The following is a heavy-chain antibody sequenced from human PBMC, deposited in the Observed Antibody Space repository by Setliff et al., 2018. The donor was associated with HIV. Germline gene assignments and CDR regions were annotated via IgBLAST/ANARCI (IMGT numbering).Heavy chain of an antibody. CDR1: GFTFSSYS. Sequence: PGGSLRLSCAASGFTFSSYSMNWVRQAPGKGLEWVGHIKSRTDGGTTDYGAPVNGRFSISRDDSKNTLYLQMNSLKTEDTAVYYCTTDDGSGTFYPPPYFDNWGQGTLVTVSS. D-gene: IGHD3-10*01. V-gene: IGHV3-15*01. CDR3: TTDDGSGTFYPPPYFDN. CDR2: IKSRTDGGTT. J-gene: IGHJ4*02.